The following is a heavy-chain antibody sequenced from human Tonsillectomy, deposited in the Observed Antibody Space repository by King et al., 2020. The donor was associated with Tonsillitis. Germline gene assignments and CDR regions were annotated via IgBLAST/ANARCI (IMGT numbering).Heavy chain of an antibody. D-gene: IGHD4/OR15-4a*01. Sequence: QLVQSGSELKKPGASVKVSCRASGYTFTTFAVNWVRQAPGQGLEWMGWISTDTGDPMYVQGFTGRFVFSLDTSVSTAYLNISSLKPEDTAVYYCARGANGDAFDIWGQGTMVTVSS. J-gene: IGHJ3*02. V-gene: IGHV7-4-1*01. CDR3: ARGANGDAFDI. CDR2: ISTDTGDP. CDR1: GYTFTTFA.